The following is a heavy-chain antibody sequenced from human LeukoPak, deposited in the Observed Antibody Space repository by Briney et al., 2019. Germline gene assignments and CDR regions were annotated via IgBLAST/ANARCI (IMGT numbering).Heavy chain of an antibody. CDR1: GFTFSYYG. V-gene: IGHV3-33*03. J-gene: IGHJ4*02. CDR2: IWHDGSNK. D-gene: IGHD6-19*01. CDR3: AKDSGSGWYGDC. Sequence: SGGFLRLSCAASGFTFSYYGMHWVRQAPGKGLEWVALIWHDGSNKYYADSVKGRFTISRDKSKNTLFLQMNSLRVEDTAVYYCAKDSGSGWYGDCWGQGTLVTVSS.